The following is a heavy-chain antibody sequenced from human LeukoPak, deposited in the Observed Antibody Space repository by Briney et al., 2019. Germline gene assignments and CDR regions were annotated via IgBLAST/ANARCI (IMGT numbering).Heavy chain of an antibody. J-gene: IGHJ5*02. CDR2: IHYSGST. CDR3: ARVPLLRRFDP. V-gene: IGHV4-39*07. Sequence: SETLSLTCTVSGGSITTSTYFWGWIRQPPGKGLEWIGTIHYSGSTYYDPYLKSRVTISIDTSKNQFSLKLSSVTAADTAVYYCARVPLLRRFDPWGQGTLVIVSS. CDR1: GGSITTSTYF.